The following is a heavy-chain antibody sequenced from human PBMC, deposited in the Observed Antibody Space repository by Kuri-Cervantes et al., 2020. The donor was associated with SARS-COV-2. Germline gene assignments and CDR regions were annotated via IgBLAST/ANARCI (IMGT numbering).Heavy chain of an antibody. CDR3: ARVRYQLLYLGWFDP. CDR2: IIPIFGTA. J-gene: IGHJ5*02. V-gene: IGHV1-69*13. CDR1: GGTFSSYA. D-gene: IGHD2-2*02. Sequence: SVKVSCKASGGTFSSYAISWVRQAPGQGLEWMGGIIPIFGTANYAQKFQGRVTITADESTSTAYMELSSLRSDDTAVYYCARVRYQLLYLGWFDPWGQGTLVTVSS.